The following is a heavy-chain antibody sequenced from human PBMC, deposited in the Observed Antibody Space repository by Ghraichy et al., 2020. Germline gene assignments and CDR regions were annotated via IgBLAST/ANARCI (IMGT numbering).Heavy chain of an antibody. CDR3: ARDLTWMYRSGRYDGGAFDI. J-gene: IGHJ3*02. CDR1: GFTFTNYW. CDR2: IKQDGSEK. V-gene: IGHV3-7*04. Sequence: GGSLRLSCAASGFTFTNYWMTWVRQAPGKGLEWVANIKQDGSEKYYVDSVKGRFTISRDNAKNSLYLQMNSLRAEDTAVYYCARDLTWMYRSGRYDGGAFDIWGQGTMVTVSS. D-gene: IGHD6-19*01.